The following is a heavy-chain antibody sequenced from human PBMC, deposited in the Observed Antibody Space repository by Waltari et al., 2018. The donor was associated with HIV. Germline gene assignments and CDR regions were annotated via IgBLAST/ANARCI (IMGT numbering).Heavy chain of an antibody. CDR3: AREYCSSTSCSPNGRLGAFDI. D-gene: IGHD2-2*01. CDR1: GGSISSYY. CDR2: IYTSGST. Sequence: QVQLQESGPGLVKASETLSLTCTVSGGSISSYYWSWIRQPAGKGTEWIGRIYTSGSTNYNSSLKSRVTMSIDTSKNQFFLKLSSVTAADTAVYYCAREYCSSTSCSPNGRLGAFDIWGQGTMVTVSS. J-gene: IGHJ3*02. V-gene: IGHV4-4*07.